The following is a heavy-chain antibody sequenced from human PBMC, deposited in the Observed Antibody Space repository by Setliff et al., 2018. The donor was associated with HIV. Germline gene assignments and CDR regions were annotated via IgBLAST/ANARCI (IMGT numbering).Heavy chain of an antibody. V-gene: IGHV1-8*01. CDR2: MNPNSGDT. D-gene: IGHD1-26*01. CDR3: AREVGSDQWELTAVYFDY. CDR1: GHTFSNYD. J-gene: IGHJ4*02. Sequence: ASVKVYCKASGHTFSNYDVIWVRRATGQGLEWMGWMNPNSGDTGYAQKFQGRVIMTRDTSISTAYMELSSLTSADTAVYYCAREVGSDQWELTAVYFDYWGQGTLVTVSS.